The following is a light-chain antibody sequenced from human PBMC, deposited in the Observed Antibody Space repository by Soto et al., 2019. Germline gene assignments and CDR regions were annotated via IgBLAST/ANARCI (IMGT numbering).Light chain of an antibody. J-gene: IGKJ4*01. V-gene: IGKV3-20*01. CDR1: QSVSSSY. CDR2: GAS. CDR3: HQHGSSTGLT. Sequence: EIVLTQSPGTLSLSPGERATLSCRASQSVSSSYLAWYQQKPGQAPRLLIYGASSRATGSPDRFSGSGSGTDLYLTISSRGHEDFVVYYYHQHGSSTGLTFGRGTKVEIK.